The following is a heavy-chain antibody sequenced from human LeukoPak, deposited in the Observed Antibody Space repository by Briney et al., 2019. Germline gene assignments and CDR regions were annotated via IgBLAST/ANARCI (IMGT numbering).Heavy chain of an antibody. CDR3: ARVPPSAHQMLSSDY. D-gene: IGHD2-2*01. CDR1: GYTFTNYG. J-gene: IGHJ4*02. Sequence: ASVKVSCKTSGYTFTNYGISWVRQAPGQGLEWMAWISANNGETRYAQNLQDRVTMTTDTSTSTAYMELRSLRSDDTAVYYCARVPPSAHQMLSSDYWGQGTQATVSS. V-gene: IGHV1-18*04. CDR2: ISANNGET.